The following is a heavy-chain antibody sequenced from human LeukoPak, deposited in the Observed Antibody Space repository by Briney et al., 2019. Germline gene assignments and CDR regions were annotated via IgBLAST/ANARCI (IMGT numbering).Heavy chain of an antibody. CDR2: INHSGST. J-gene: IGHJ4*02. D-gene: IGHD1-20*01. CDR3: AGGPDCNWNDDSAFDY. Sequence: SETLSLTCAVYGGSFSGYYWSWIRQPPGKGLEWIGEINHSGSTNYNPSLKSRVTISVDTSKNQFSLKLSSVTAADTAVYYCAGGPDCNWNDDSAFDYWGQGTLVTVSS. V-gene: IGHV4-34*01. CDR1: GGSFSGYY.